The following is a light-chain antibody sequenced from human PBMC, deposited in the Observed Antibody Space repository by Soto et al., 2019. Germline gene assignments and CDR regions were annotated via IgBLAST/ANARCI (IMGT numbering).Light chain of an antibody. V-gene: IGLV2-8*01. J-gene: IGLJ2*01. CDR3: SSYAGSNNFGVV. CDR2: EVS. Sequence: QSALTQPPSASGSPGQSVTISCTGTSSDVGGYNYVSWYQQHPGKAPKLMIYEVSKRPSGVPDRFSGSKSGNTASLTVSGLQAEDEADYYCSSYAGSNNFGVVFGGGTKLNVL. CDR1: SSDVGGYNY.